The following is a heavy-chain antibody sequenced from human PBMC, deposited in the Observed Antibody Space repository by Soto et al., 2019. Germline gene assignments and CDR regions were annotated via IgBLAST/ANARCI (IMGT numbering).Heavy chain of an antibody. D-gene: IGHD6-13*01. CDR3: ARDRLEQQLVRGWFDP. CDR1: GGSISSSNW. J-gene: IGHJ5*02. CDR2: IYHSGST. V-gene: IGHV4-4*02. Sequence: PSETLSLTCAVSGGSISSSNWWSWVRQPPGKGLEWIGEIYHSGSTNYNPSLKSRVTISVDKSKNQFSLKLSSVTAADTAVYYCARDRLEQQLVRGWFDPWGQGTLVTVSS.